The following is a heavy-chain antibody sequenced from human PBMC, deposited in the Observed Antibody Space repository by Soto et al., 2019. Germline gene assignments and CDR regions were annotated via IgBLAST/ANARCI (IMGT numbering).Heavy chain of an antibody. D-gene: IGHD3-22*01. CDR3: ATGRIVVVGSSAYYGMDV. CDR2: IIPVFGIV. CDR1: GGNPSNSA. V-gene: IGHV1-69*01. Sequence: QVQLVQSGAEVKKPGSSVKVSCKASGGNPSNSAISWVRQAPGQGPEWMGGIIPVFGIVNYAQKFQGRVTITADEGTNTDHMELSRLRSEDTAMYYCATGRIVVVGSSAYYGMDVWGQGTTVTVSS. J-gene: IGHJ6*02.